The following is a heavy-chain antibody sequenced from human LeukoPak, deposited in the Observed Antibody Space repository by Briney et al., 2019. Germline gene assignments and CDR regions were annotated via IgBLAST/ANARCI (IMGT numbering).Heavy chain of an antibody. Sequence: SETLSLTCTVSGGSFSIYYWSWIRQPAGKGLEYIGRIYTSGSTNYNPSLKSRVTISVDTSKNQFSLKLSSVTAADTAVYYCARTTMVRGTYYMDVWGKGTTVTVSS. CDR2: IYTSGST. V-gene: IGHV4-4*07. D-gene: IGHD3-10*01. J-gene: IGHJ6*03. CDR1: GGSFSIYY. CDR3: ARTTMVRGTYYMDV.